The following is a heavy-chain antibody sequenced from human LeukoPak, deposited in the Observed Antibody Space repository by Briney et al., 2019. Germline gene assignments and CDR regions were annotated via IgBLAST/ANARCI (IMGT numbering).Heavy chain of an antibody. CDR1: GGSISSSSYY. V-gene: IGHV4-39*01. CDR2: IYYSGST. Sequence: SETLSLTCTVSGGSISSSSYYWGWIRQPPGKGLEWIGSIYYSGSTYYNPSLKSRVTISVDTSKNQFSLKLSSVTAADTAVYYCARDYGDYYYYGMDVWGQGTTVTVSS. CDR3: ARDYGDYYYYGMDV. J-gene: IGHJ6*02. D-gene: IGHD4-17*01.